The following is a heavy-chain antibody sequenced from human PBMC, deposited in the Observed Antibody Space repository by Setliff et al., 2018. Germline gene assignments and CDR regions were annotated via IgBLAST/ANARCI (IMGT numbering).Heavy chain of an antibody. CDR3: AKNGFGPQPIDY. D-gene: IGHD3-10*01. J-gene: IGHJ4*02. Sequence: SCAASGFTFSSYAMSWVRQAPGKGLEWVSAISGSGGSTYYADSVKGRLTISRDNSKNTLYLQMNSLRAEDTAVYYCAKNGFGPQPIDYWGQGTLVTVSS. CDR1: GFTFSSYA. V-gene: IGHV3-23*01. CDR2: ISGSGGST.